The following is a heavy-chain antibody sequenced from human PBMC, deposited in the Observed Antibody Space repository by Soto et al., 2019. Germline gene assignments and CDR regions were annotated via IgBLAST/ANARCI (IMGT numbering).Heavy chain of an antibody. CDR2: ISYDGSNK. Sequence: QVQLVESGGVVVQPGRSLRLSCAASGFTFSSYAMHWVRQAPGTGLEWVAVISYDGSNKYYADSVKGRFTISRDNSKNTLYLQMNSLRAEDTAVYYCARDGAVAGTGEDPYYFDYWGQGTLVTVSS. CDR1: GFTFSSYA. V-gene: IGHV3-30-3*01. CDR3: ARDGAVAGTGEDPYYFDY. D-gene: IGHD6-19*01. J-gene: IGHJ4*02.